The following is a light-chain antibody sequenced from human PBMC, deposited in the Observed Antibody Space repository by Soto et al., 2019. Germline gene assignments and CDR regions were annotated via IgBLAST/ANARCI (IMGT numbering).Light chain of an antibody. Sequence: DIQLTQSPSFLSASVGDRVTITCRASQDINSYLAWYQQKPGKAPKLLIYAASTLQSAVPSRFSGGGSGTEFTLTISSLQPEDVATYYCQQLNSYPRTFDQGTKVEF. V-gene: IGKV1-9*01. CDR3: QQLNSYPRT. CDR1: QDINSY. CDR2: AAS. J-gene: IGKJ1*01.